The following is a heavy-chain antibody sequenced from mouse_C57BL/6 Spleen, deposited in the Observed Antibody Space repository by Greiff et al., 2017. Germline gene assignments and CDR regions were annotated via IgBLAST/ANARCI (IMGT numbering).Heavy chain of an antibody. D-gene: IGHD1-1*01. CDR1: GFTFSDSG. J-gene: IGHJ2*01. CDR2: IISGSGTI. CDR3: ARRITTGYFDY. Sequence: EVQLVESGGGLVKPGGSLKLSCAASGFTFSDSGMHWVRQAPEKGLEWVAYIISGSGTIYYADTVKGRFTISRDNAKNTLFLQMTSLGSEDTAMYYCARRITTGYFDYWGQGTTLTVSS. V-gene: IGHV5-17*01.